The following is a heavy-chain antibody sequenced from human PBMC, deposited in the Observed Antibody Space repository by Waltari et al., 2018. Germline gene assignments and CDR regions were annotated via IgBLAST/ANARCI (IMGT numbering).Heavy chain of an antibody. Sequence: EVQLVESGGGLVQPGGSLRVSCVASGFTFMNYWMSWVRQAPGRGRGWVASIRKEGGEEYYVDCVKGRVTVSRNNATNSLHLHIDSLRVEDTAIYYCARDSAPYSNYADAIDIWGQGTMVIVSS. D-gene: IGHD4-4*01. J-gene: IGHJ3*02. CDR3: ARDSAPYSNYADAIDI. V-gene: IGHV3-7*01. CDR1: GFTFMNYW. CDR2: IRKEGGEE.